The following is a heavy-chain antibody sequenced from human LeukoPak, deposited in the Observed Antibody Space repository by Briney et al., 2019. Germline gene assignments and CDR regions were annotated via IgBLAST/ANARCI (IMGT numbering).Heavy chain of an antibody. V-gene: IGHV4-59*12. CDR3: AKNGDYSFWFDP. Sequence: SETLSLTCTVSGGSISSYYWSWIRQPPGKGLEWIGSVSYSGSTYYNPSLKSRVTISVDQSKNQFSLKLDSVTAADTAVYYCAKNGDYSFWFDPWGQGTLATVSS. CDR1: GGSISSYY. CDR2: VSYSGST. D-gene: IGHD4-17*01. J-gene: IGHJ5*02.